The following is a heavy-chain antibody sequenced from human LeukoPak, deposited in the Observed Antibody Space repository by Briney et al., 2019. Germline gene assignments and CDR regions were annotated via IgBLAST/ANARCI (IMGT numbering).Heavy chain of an antibody. J-gene: IGHJ4*02. Sequence: GGSLRLSCTASGFTFGDYAMSWFRQAPGKGLEWVGSIRSKAYGGTTEYAASVKGRFTISRDDSKSIAYLQMNSLKTEDTAVYYCTGGYCSSTSCYTDFDYWGQGTLVTVSS. V-gene: IGHV3-49*03. CDR3: TGGYCSSTSCYTDFDY. D-gene: IGHD2-2*02. CDR1: GFTFGDYA. CDR2: IRSKAYGGTT.